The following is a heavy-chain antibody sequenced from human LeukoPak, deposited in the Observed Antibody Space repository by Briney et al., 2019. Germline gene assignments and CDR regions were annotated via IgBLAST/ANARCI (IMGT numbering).Heavy chain of an antibody. Sequence: GGSLRLSCAASGFTFSSYGMHWVRQAPGKGLEWVAVIWYDGSNEYYADSVKGRFTISRDNSKNTLYLQMNSLRAEDTAVYYCAKAVAVAGLFDYWGQGTLVTVSS. CDR1: GFTFSSYG. D-gene: IGHD6-19*01. V-gene: IGHV3-33*06. CDR3: AKAVAVAGLFDY. CDR2: IWYDGSNE. J-gene: IGHJ4*02.